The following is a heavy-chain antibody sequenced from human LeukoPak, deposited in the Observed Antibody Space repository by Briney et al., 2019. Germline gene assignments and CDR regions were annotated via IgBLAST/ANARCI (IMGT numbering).Heavy chain of an antibody. Sequence: ASVKVSCKASGYTFTGYYMHWVRQAPGKGLEWMGWINPNSGSTNYAHKFQGRFTMTRDTSISKAYMQLSRLRSDDTAVYYCARDRRDYYDSSGYIFPPTAPDYCGQRTLRTVSS. CDR3: ARDRRDYYDSSGYIFPPTAPDY. CDR1: GYTFTGYY. J-gene: IGHJ4*02. D-gene: IGHD3-22*01. V-gene: IGHV1-2*07. CDR2: INPNSGST.